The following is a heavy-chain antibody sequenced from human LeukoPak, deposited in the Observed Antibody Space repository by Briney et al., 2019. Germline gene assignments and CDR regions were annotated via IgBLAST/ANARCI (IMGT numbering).Heavy chain of an antibody. CDR3: ARDWRYCSGGSCYSGWFDP. Sequence: SETLSLTCTVSGGSISSYYWSWIRQPAGKGLEWIGRIYTSGSTNYNPSLKSRVTMSVDTSKNRFSLKLSSVTAADTAVYYCARDWRYCSGGSCYSGWFDPWGQGTLVTVSS. J-gene: IGHJ5*02. CDR1: GGSISSYY. CDR2: IYTSGST. D-gene: IGHD2-15*01. V-gene: IGHV4-4*07.